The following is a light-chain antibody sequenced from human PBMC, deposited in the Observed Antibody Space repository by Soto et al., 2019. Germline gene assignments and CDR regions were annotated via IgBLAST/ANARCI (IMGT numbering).Light chain of an antibody. CDR3: CSYADSYTLV. CDR2: EVT. Sequence: QSALTQPRSVSGSPGQSVTISCTGTSSDVGRYNFVSWYQKHPGKGPKLIIYEVTKRPSGVPDRFSGSKSGDTASLTISGLQAEDEADYFCCSYADSYTLVFGGGTKLTVL. V-gene: IGLV2-11*01. J-gene: IGLJ2*01. CDR1: SSDVGRYNF.